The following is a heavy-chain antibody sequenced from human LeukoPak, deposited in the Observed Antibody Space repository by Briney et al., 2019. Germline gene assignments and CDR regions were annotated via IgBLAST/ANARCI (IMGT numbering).Heavy chain of an antibody. D-gene: IGHD3-22*01. CDR2: ISYDGSNK. Sequence: PGRSLRLSCAASGFTFSSYGMHWVRQAPGKGLEWVAVISYDGSNKYYADSVKGRFTISRDNSKNTLYLQMSSLRAEDTAVYYCVKECLVIINYYFDYWGQGTLVTVSS. CDR1: GFTFSSYG. CDR3: VKECLVIINYYFDY. V-gene: IGHV3-30*18. J-gene: IGHJ4*02.